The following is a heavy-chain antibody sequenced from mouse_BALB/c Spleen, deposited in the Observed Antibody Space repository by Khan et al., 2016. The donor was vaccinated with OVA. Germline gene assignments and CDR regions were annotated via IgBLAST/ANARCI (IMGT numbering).Heavy chain of an antibody. V-gene: IGHV3-2*02. CDR2: ISNSGTT. J-gene: IGHJ4*01. D-gene: IGHD4-1*01. CDR1: DYSITRDYA. Sequence: EVQLQESGPGLVKPSQSLSLTCTVTDYSITRDYAWNWIRQFPGNKLEWMGYISNSGTTSYNPSLKSRISITRDTSTNQFFLQLNSVTTEDTATYYCASELGRYYAMDDWGQGTSVTVSS. CDR3: ASELGRYYAMDD.